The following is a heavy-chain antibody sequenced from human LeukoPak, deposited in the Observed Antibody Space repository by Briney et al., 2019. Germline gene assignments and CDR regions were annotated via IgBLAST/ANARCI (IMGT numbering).Heavy chain of an antibody. D-gene: IGHD2-15*01. CDR1: GFTVSDNY. Sequence: PGGSLGLSCAASGFTVSDNYMSWVRQAPGKGLEWVSSLSGNSDYIFYADSVKGRFTISRDNSRSSLYLQMNSLRGDDTAVYYCARRGAGDYCFDYWGQGILVTVSS. J-gene: IGHJ4*02. CDR3: ARRGAGDYCFDY. CDR2: LSGNSDYI. V-gene: IGHV3-21*01.